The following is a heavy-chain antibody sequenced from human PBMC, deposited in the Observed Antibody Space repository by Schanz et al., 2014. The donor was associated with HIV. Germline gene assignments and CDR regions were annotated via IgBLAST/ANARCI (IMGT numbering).Heavy chain of an antibody. CDR2: ISYDGRNK. J-gene: IGHJ6*02. Sequence: VQLLESGGGLEQPGGSLRLSCAASGFTFDSYGMHWVRQAPGKGLEWVAVISYDGRNKYYADSVKGRFTISRDDSSDTLYLQMNSLRPEDTAVYYCAKSHKHDSSDYYRFYYFGMDVWGQGTTVTVSS. V-gene: IGHV3-30*18. CDR1: GFTFDSYG. CDR3: AKSHKHDSSDYYRFYYFGMDV. D-gene: IGHD6-19*01.